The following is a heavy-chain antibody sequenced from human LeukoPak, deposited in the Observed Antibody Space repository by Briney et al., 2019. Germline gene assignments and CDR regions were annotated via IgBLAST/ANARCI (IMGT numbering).Heavy chain of an antibody. CDR1: GGSISSYY. Sequence: PSETLSLTCTVSGGSISSYYWSWIRQPPGKGLEWIGYIYYSGSTNYNPSLKSRVTISVDTSKNQFSLKLSSVTAADTAVYYCARDDGYRAFDIWGQGTMVTVSS. CDR2: IYYSGST. CDR3: ARDDGYRAFDI. V-gene: IGHV4-59*01. D-gene: IGHD5-24*01. J-gene: IGHJ3*02.